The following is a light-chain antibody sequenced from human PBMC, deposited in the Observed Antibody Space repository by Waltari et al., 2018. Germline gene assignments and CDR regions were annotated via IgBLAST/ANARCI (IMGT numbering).Light chain of an antibody. CDR2: DAS. J-gene: IGKJ4*01. V-gene: IGKV1-33*01. Sequence: DIQMTQSPSSLSASVGDRVTITCQASQDIRKFLNWFQQKPGTAPKVVIYDASNLEKGVPSRFSGSGSGTRFTLTISSLQPEDFATYYCQQYDILPLTFGGGTRVE. CDR1: QDIRKF. CDR3: QQYDILPLT.